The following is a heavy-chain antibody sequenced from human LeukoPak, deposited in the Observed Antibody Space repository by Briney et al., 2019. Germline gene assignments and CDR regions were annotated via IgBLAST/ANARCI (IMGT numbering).Heavy chain of an antibody. CDR3: ATENDYGDVYFDY. Sequence: GRSLRLSCAASGFTFSSYAMHWVRQAPGKGLEWVAVISYDGSNKYYADSVKGRFTISRDNSKNTLYLQMNSLRAEDTAVYYCATENDYGDVYFDYWGQGTLVTVSS. J-gene: IGHJ4*02. CDR2: ISYDGSNK. CDR1: GFTFSSYA. V-gene: IGHV3-30-3*01. D-gene: IGHD4-17*01.